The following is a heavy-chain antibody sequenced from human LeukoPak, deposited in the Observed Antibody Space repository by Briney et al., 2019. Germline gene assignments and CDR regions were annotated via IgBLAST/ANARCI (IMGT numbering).Heavy chain of an antibody. CDR2: LNLDGSTT. CDR1: GFIFSKHW. Sequence: GGSLRLSCVASGFIFSKHWMHWVRQAPGKGLVWVSRLNLDGSTTSYADSVKGRFTISRDNAKNTLYLQMNSLRVDDTGVYYCARESSGIYWGWGQGTLVTVSS. V-gene: IGHV3-74*01. CDR3: ARESSGIYWG. D-gene: IGHD7-27*01. J-gene: IGHJ4*02.